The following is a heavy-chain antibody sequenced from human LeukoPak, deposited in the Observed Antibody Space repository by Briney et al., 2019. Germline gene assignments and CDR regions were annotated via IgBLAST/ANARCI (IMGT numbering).Heavy chain of an antibody. CDR3: ARAPSEIGGYYPEYFRH. Sequence: PGGSLRLSCAASGFTFSSYWMHWVRQAPGKGLVWVSRIKSDGSTRYADSVKGRFTISRDNAKNTVSLQMNSQRAEDTGVYYCARAPSEIGGYYPEYFRHWGQGTLVTVSP. CDR2: IKSDGST. V-gene: IGHV3-74*01. CDR1: GFTFSSYW. D-gene: IGHD3-22*01. J-gene: IGHJ1*01.